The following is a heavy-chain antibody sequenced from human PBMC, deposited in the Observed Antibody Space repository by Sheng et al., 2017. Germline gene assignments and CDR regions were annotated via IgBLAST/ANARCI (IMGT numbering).Heavy chain of an antibody. CDR1: GFTFSSYG. CDR3: AKNLPGVGVVASYGMDV. CDR2: ISYDGSNK. Sequence: QVQLVESGGGVVQPGRSLRLSCAASGFTFSSYGMHWVRQAPGKGLEWVAVISYDGSNKYYADSVKGRFTISRDNSKNTLYLQMNSLRAEDTAVYYCAKNLPGVGVVASYGMDVWGQGTTVTVSS. V-gene: IGHV3-30*18. D-gene: IGHD3-3*01. J-gene: IGHJ6*02.